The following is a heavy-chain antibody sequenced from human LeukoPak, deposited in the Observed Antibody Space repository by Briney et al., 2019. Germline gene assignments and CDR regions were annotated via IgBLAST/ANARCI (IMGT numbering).Heavy chain of an antibody. CDR2: ISYDGSNK. Sequence: PGRSLRLSCAASGFTFSSYAMHWVRQAPGKGLEWVAVISYDGSNKYYADSVKGRFTISRDNSKNTLYLQMNSLRAEDTAVYYCASAGIVGATGAFDIWGQGTMVTVSS. D-gene: IGHD1-26*01. J-gene: IGHJ3*02. CDR1: GFTFSSYA. V-gene: IGHV3-30-3*01. CDR3: ASAGIVGATGAFDI.